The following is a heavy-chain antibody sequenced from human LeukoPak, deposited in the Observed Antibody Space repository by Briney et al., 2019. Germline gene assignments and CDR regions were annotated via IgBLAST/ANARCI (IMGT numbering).Heavy chain of an antibody. Sequence: GGSLRLSCAASGFTFSNYAMSWVRQAPGKGLEWVAAISGIGDKTYYADSAKGRFTISRDNSKKTLSLQMNSLRAEDTAVYSCAKEKARLTMIVVDSPFDFWGQGTPVTVSS. D-gene: IGHD3-22*01. V-gene: IGHV3-23*01. J-gene: IGHJ4*02. CDR2: ISGIGDKT. CDR1: GFTFSNYA. CDR3: AKEKARLTMIVVDSPFDF.